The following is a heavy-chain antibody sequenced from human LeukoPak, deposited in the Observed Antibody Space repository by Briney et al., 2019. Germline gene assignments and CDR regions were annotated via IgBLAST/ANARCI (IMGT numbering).Heavy chain of an antibody. CDR3: ARGVGTTTPKWFDP. Sequence: ASVKVSCKALGYTFTDSFIQWLRQAPGQGLEWMGRVDPSDGGINYAQKFQGRVTMTRDTSISTAYMELRSLTSDDSAFYYCARGVGTTTPKWFDPWGQGTLVTVSS. V-gene: IGHV1-2*06. CDR2: VDPSDGGI. CDR1: GYTFTDSF. D-gene: IGHD1-26*01. J-gene: IGHJ5*02.